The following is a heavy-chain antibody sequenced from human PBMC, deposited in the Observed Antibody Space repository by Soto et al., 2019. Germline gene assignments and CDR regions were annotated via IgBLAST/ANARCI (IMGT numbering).Heavy chain of an antibody. V-gene: IGHV5-10-1*01. CDR3: ATTLLWFGESHYYYGMDV. CDR1: GYSFTSYW. Sequence: GESLKISCKGSGYSFTSYWISWVRQMPGKGLEWMGRIDPSDSYTNYSPSFQGHVTISADKSISTAYLQWSSLKASDTAMYYCATTLLWFGESHYYYGMDVWGQGTTVTVSS. CDR2: IDPSDSYT. D-gene: IGHD3-10*01. J-gene: IGHJ6*02.